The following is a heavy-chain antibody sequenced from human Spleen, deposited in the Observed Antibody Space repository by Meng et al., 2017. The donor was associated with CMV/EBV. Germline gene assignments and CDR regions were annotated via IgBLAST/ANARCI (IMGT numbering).Heavy chain of an antibody. V-gene: IGHV3-73*01. CDR2: IRSKANNYAT. CDR3: TTDPDLYSGSYSPPC. D-gene: IGHD1-26*01. Sequence: GGSLRLSCAASGFTFSGAAMHWVRQASGKGLEGVGRIRSKANNYATAYAASVKGRFTISRDDSENTAYLQMNSLKTEDTAVYYCTTDPDLYSGSYSPPCWGQGTLVTVSS. CDR1: GFTFSGAA. J-gene: IGHJ4*02.